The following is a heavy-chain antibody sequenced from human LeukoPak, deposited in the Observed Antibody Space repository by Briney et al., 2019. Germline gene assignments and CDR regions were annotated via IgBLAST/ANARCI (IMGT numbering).Heavy chain of an antibody. CDR3: ARLRDAYPDY. CDR2: IYPGDSDS. J-gene: IGHJ4*02. CDR1: GYSFTGYW. D-gene: IGHD5-24*01. Sequence: GESLNICCKGSGYSFTGYWIGWVRQMPGKGLEWMGIIYPGDSDSRYSTSFQGQVTISADKSISTAYLQWNSLKASDTAMYYCARLRDAYPDYWGQGTLITVSS. V-gene: IGHV5-51*01.